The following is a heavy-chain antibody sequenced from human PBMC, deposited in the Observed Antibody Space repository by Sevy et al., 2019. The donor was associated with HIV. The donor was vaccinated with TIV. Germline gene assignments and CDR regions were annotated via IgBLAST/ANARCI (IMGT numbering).Heavy chain of an antibody. Sequence: GGSLRLSCVASGFTFSSYEMNWVRQAPGKGLEWVSYISNSGTSMYYSDSVKGRFTISRANAMNSLYLQMNSLRAEDTAVYYCARDLPPSATTVAHFDCWGQGTLVTVSS. J-gene: IGHJ4*02. CDR1: GFTFSSYE. V-gene: IGHV3-48*03. CDR3: ARDLPPSATTVAHFDC. D-gene: IGHD4-17*01. CDR2: ISNSGTSM.